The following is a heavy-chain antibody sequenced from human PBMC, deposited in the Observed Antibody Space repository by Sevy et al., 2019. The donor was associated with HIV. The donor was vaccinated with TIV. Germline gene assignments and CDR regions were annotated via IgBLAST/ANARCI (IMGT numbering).Heavy chain of an antibody. Sequence: SETLSLTCTVSGDSISGYYWSWIRQSPGKGLQWIGYIHYNGRTNYDPSLKSRVIISTDTSKNQFSLKLSSVTAADTAIYYCARAAANYYYAMDVWGQGTTVTVSS. V-gene: IGHV4-59*01. J-gene: IGHJ6*02. CDR2: IHYNGRT. CDR1: GDSISGYY. CDR3: ARAAANYYYAMDV.